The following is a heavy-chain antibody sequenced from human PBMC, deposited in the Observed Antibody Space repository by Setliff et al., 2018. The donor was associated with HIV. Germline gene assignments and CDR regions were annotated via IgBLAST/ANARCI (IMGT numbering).Heavy chain of an antibody. CDR1: GFTFNSYW. V-gene: IGHV3-74*03. Sequence: HPGGSLRLSCATSGFTFNSYWMHWVRQAPGKGLVWVSRINGDGSSTTYVDSVKGRFTISRDNAKKTVYLQMSSLRVEDTAVYYCARETAMLDWGQGALVTVSS. CDR3: ARETAMLD. CDR2: INGDGSST. J-gene: IGHJ4*02. D-gene: IGHD5-18*01.